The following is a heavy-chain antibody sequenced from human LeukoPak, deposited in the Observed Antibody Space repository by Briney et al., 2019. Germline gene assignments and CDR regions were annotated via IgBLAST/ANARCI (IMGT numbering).Heavy chain of an antibody. Sequence: PGGSLRLACAVSGFTVSSNSMTWVRQAPGKGLEWVSLIYSGGNTSYADSVKGRFTISRDNSKNTLYLQMNSLRAEDTAVYYCAKSIVVVVAVWYFDLWGRGALVTVSS. J-gene: IGHJ2*01. D-gene: IGHD2-15*01. CDR2: IYSGGNT. CDR1: GFTVSSNS. V-gene: IGHV3-53*01. CDR3: AKSIVVVVAVWYFDL.